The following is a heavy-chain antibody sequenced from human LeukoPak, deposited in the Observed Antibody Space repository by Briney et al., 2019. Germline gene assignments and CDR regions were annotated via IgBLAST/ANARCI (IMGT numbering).Heavy chain of an antibody. V-gene: IGHV4-30-2*01. J-gene: IGHJ4*02. D-gene: IGHD3-22*01. CDR2: IYHSGST. CDR3: ARGVGQYYYDSGEPLHFDY. CDR1: GDSISSGGYY. Sequence: SQTLSLTCTVSGDSISSGGYYWSWIRQPPGKGLEWIGYIYHSGSTYYNPSLKSRVTISVDRSKNQFSLKLSSVTAADTAVYYCARGVGQYYYDSGEPLHFDYWGQGTLVTVSS.